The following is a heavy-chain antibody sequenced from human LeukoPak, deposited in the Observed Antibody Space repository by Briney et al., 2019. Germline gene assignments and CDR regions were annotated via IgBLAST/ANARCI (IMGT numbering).Heavy chain of an antibody. CDR3: ARDQGYFDFDY. Sequence: PSETLSLTRTVSGGSISSYYWSWIRQPAGKGLEWIGRLYIRGSTNYNPPLKSRVTMSVDTSKNQFSLKLTSVTAADTAVYYCARDQGYFDFDYWGQGILVTVSS. J-gene: IGHJ4*02. CDR2: LYIRGST. CDR1: GGSISSYY. V-gene: IGHV4-4*07. D-gene: IGHD3-3*01.